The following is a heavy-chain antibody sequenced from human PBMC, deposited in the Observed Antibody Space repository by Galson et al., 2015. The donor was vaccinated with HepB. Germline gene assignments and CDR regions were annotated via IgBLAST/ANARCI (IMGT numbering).Heavy chain of an antibody. J-gene: IGHJ6*02. CDR1: GGTFSSYT. CDR3: ARISDIAAAGTVRAYYYYYGMDV. Sequence: SVKVSCKASGGTFSSYTISWVRQAPGQGLEWMGRIIPILGIANYAQKFQGRVTITADKSTSTAYMELSSLRSEDTAVYYCARISDIAAAGTVRAYYYYYGMDVWGQGTTVTVSS. D-gene: IGHD6-13*01. CDR2: IIPILGIA. V-gene: IGHV1-69*02.